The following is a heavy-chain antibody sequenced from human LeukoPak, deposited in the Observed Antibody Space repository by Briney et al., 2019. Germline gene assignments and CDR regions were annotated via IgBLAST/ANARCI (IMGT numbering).Heavy chain of an antibody. D-gene: IGHD2-2*01. J-gene: IGHJ6*03. Sequence: PGGSLRLSCAASGFTFSSYAMHWVRQAPGKGLEWVAVISYDGSNKYYADSVKGRFTISRDNSKNTLYLQMNSLRPEDTAVYYCASGPVPAAYMDVWGKGTTVTVS. CDR2: ISYDGSNK. CDR3: ASGPVPAAYMDV. CDR1: GFTFSSYA. V-gene: IGHV3-30-3*01.